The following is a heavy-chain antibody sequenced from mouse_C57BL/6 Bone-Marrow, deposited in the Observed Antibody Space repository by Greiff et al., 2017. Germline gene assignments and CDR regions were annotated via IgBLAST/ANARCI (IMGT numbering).Heavy chain of an antibody. CDR2: IDPSDSYT. CDR3: ARHSYSIYAMDY. J-gene: IGHJ4*01. CDR1: GYTFTSYW. V-gene: IGHV1-50*01. Sequence: QVQLQQPGAELVKPGASVKLSCKASGYTFTSYWMQWVKQRPGKGLEWIGAIDPSDSYTNYNQKFKGKATLTVDTSSSTAYMQLSSLTSEDAAVYYCARHSYSIYAMDYWGQGTSVTVSS. D-gene: IGHD2-10*01.